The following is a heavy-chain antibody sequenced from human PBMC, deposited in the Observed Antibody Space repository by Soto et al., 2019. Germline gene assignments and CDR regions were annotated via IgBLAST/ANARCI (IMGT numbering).Heavy chain of an antibody. J-gene: IGHJ4*02. CDR2: IYPGDSDT. V-gene: IGHV5-51*01. CDR1: GYSFTSYW. Sequence: GESLKISCQGSGYSFTSYWIGWVRQTPGKGLEWMGMIYPGDSDTRYSPSFQGQVTISADKSISAAFLQWSSLKASDTAMYYCVGPFDSSGGYDYWGQGTLVTGS. CDR3: VGPFDSSGGYDY. D-gene: IGHD6-19*01.